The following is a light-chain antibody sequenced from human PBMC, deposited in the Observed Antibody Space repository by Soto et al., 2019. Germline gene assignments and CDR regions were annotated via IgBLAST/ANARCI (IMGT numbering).Light chain of an antibody. CDR2: GAS. Sequence: EIVMTQSPATLSVSPGDRATLSCRASQSVSNYLAWYQQKPGQAPRLLIYGASNRATGIPDRFSGSGSGTDFTLTISRLEPEDFAVYYCQQYGSSGTFGQGTKVDTK. CDR1: QSVSNY. J-gene: IGKJ1*01. CDR3: QQYGSSGT. V-gene: IGKV3-20*01.